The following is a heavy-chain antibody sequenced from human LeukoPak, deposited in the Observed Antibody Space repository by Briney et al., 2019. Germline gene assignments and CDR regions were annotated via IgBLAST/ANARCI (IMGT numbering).Heavy chain of an antibody. Sequence: SETLSLTCTVSGGSISSYYWSWIRQPPGKGLEWIGYIYYSGSTNYNPSLKSRVTISVDTSKNQFSLKLSSVTAADTAVYYCARKRELIHFDYWGQGTLVTVSS. CDR1: GGSISSYY. J-gene: IGHJ4*02. CDR2: IYYSGST. CDR3: ARKRELIHFDY. D-gene: IGHD1-26*01. V-gene: IGHV4-59*12.